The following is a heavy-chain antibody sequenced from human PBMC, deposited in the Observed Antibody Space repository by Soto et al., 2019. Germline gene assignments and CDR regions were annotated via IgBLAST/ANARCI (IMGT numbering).Heavy chain of an antibody. CDR2: ITGSGGGT. V-gene: IGHV3-23*01. CDR1: GFRFSSNV. D-gene: IGHD2-2*01. J-gene: IGHJ4*02. CDR3: AKRICGTNCYHIDS. Sequence: EVQLLESGGGLVQPGGSLRLSCAASGFRFSSNVMSWVRQAPGKGLEWVSTITGSGGGTYYADSVKGRFTISRDNSKNTRYLQMKSLRAEDMAVYYCAKRICGTNCYHIDSWGQGTLVTVSS.